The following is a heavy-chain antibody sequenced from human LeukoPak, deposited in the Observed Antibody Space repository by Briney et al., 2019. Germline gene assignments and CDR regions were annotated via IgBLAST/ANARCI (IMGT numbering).Heavy chain of an antibody. Sequence: GGSLRLSCAASGFSFSTYWMRWARQPPGKGLEWVANIKGDGSEINYVDSVKGRFTISRDNAKNSLSLQMNSLTADDTGVYYCAREGLPYSGDHWGQGTLVTVSS. J-gene: IGHJ4*02. CDR1: GFSFSTYW. CDR3: AREGLPYSGDH. V-gene: IGHV3-7*01. D-gene: IGHD4-11*01. CDR2: IKGDGSEI.